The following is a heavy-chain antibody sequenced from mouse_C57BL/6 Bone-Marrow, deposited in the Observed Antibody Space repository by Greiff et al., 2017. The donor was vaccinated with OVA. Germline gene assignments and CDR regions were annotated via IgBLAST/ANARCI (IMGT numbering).Heavy chain of an antibody. CDR2: IYPGDGDT. V-gene: IGHV1-80*01. CDR1: GYAFSSYW. Sequence: QVQLQQSGAELVKPGASVKISCKASGYAFSSYWMNWVKQRPGKGLEWIGQIYPGDGDTNYNGKFKGKATLTADKSSSTAYMQLSSLTSEDSAVYFCARSGDYYGSSYGYWGQGTTLTVSS. CDR3: ARSGDYYGSSYGY. J-gene: IGHJ2*01. D-gene: IGHD1-1*01.